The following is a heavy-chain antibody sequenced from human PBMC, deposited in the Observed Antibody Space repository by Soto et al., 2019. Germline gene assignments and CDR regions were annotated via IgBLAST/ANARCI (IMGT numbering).Heavy chain of an antibody. CDR2: ISYDGSNK. V-gene: IGHV3-30*18. CDR1: GFTFSSYG. CDR3: AKTGTTSDYFDY. Sequence: PGGSLRLSCAASGFTFSSYGMHWVRQAPGKGLEWVAVISYDGSNKYYADSVKGRFTISRDNSKNTLYLQMNGLRAEDTAVYYCAKTGTTSDYFDYWGQGTLVTVSS. D-gene: IGHD1-1*01. J-gene: IGHJ4*02.